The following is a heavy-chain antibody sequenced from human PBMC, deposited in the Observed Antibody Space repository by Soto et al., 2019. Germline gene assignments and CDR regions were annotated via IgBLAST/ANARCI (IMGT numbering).Heavy chain of an antibody. J-gene: IGHJ6*02. CDR1: CGSFSGYY. D-gene: IGHD3-3*01. CDR2: INHSGST. Sequence: SETLSLTCAVYCGSFSGYYCSLIRQPPGKGLEWIGEINHSGSTNYNPSLKSRVTISVDTXKNQFSLKLTSVTAADTAVYYWARGMTYYDFWSGTTIYYYYGMDVWGQGTTVTV. CDR3: ARGMTYYDFWSGTTIYYYYGMDV. V-gene: IGHV4-34*01.